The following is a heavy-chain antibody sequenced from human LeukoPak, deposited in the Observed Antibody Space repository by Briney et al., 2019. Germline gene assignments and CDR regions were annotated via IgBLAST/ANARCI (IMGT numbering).Heavy chain of an antibody. J-gene: IGHJ4*02. V-gene: IGHV3-21*01. D-gene: IGHD3-22*01. CDR1: EYTFTSYY. Sequence: ASVKVSCKASEYTFTSYYMHWVRQAPGKGLEWVSSISSSSSYIYYADSVKGRFTISRDNAKNSLYLQMNSLRAEDTAVYYCAREGSIAYWGQGTLVTVSS. CDR3: AREGSIAY. CDR2: ISSSSSYI.